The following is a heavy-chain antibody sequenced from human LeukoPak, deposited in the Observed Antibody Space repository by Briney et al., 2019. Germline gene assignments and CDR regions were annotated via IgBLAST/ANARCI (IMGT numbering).Heavy chain of an antibody. D-gene: IGHD6-19*01. V-gene: IGHV1-2*02. CDR1: GYTFTGYY. J-gene: IGHJ4*02. Sequence: ASVKVSCKASGYTFTGYYMHWVRQAPGQGLEWMGWINPNSGGTKYAQKFQGRVTMTRDTSISTAYMELSRLRSDDTAVYYCARDKSGSSGWYSFFDYWGQGTLVTVSS. CDR2: INPNSGGT. CDR3: ARDKSGSSGWYSFFDY.